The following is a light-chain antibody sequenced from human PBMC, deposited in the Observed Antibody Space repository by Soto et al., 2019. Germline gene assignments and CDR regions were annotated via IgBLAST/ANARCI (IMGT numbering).Light chain of an antibody. CDR2: GAS. Sequence: EIVLTQSPGTLSLSPVERATLSCRASHSVSSNYLAWYQQKPGQAPRLLIYGASSRATGIPDRFSGGGSGTDFTLTISRLEPEDFAVYYCQQYYTWPLTFGQGARLEIK. V-gene: IGKV3-20*01. J-gene: IGKJ5*01. CDR1: HSVSSNY. CDR3: QQYYTWPLT.